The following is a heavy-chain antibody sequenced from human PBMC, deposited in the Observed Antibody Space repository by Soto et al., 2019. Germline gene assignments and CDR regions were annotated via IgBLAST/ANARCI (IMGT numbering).Heavy chain of an antibody. Sequence: GGSLRLSRAASGFTFSTYAMNWVRQAPGKGLEWVSGISGSGDSTYYADSVKGRFTVSRDNSKNTLYLQMNSLRAEDTAVFYCAKERSSGWSLDYWGQRTLVTVSS. CDR3: AKERSSGWSLDY. D-gene: IGHD6-19*01. CDR2: ISGSGDST. J-gene: IGHJ4*02. V-gene: IGHV3-23*01. CDR1: GFTFSTYA.